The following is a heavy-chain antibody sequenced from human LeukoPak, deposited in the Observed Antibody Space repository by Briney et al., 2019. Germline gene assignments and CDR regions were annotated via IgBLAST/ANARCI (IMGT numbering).Heavy chain of an antibody. CDR3: ARDPKVGATNFDY. J-gene: IGHJ4*02. Sequence: SETLSLTCTVSGGSISSGGYYWSWIRQPPGKGLEWIGYIHHSGSTYCNPSLKSRVTISVDRSKNQFSLKLSSVTAADTAVYYCARDPKVGATNFDYWGQGTLVTVSS. CDR1: GGSISSGGYY. V-gene: IGHV4-30-2*01. D-gene: IGHD1-26*01. CDR2: IHHSGST.